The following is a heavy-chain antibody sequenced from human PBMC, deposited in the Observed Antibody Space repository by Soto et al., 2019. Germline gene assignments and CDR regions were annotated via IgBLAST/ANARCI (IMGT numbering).Heavy chain of an antibody. V-gene: IGHV4-34*01. CDR1: GGSFSDYY. CDR3: TVSGIAARPHTAAFDI. D-gene: IGHD6-6*01. Sequence: ETLSLTCAVDGGSFSDYYWSWIRKPPGKGLEWIGEINHSGSTNYNPSLKSRVTISVDTSKNQFSLKLSSVTAADTAVYYCTVSGIAARPHTAAFDIWGQGTMVTVSS. J-gene: IGHJ3*02. CDR2: INHSGST.